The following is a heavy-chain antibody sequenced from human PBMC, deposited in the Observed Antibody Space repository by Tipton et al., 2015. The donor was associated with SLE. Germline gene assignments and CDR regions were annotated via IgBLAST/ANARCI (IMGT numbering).Heavy chain of an antibody. CDR2: IRYDGSNK. CDR1: GFTVSSNY. CDR3: AKEALLWFGELLGGFDY. Sequence: SLRLSCAASGFTVSSNYMSWVRQAPGKGLEWVAFIRYDGSNKYYADSVKGRFTISRDNSKNTLYLQMSSLRAEDTAVYYCAKEALLWFGELLGGFDYWGQGTLVTVSS. V-gene: IGHV3-30*02. J-gene: IGHJ4*02. D-gene: IGHD3-10*01.